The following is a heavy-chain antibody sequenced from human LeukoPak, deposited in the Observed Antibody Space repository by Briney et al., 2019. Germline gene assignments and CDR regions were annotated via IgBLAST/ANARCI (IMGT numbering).Heavy chain of an antibody. CDR1: GYSFTGYY. CDR3: ARDHEHSYDY. Sequence: GASVKVSCKASGYSFTGYYMHWVRQAPGQGLEWMGWTSPTSGGTNYAQKFQGRVTMTRDTSISTAYMELSRLRSDDTAVYYCARDHEHSYDYWGQGTLVTVSS. V-gene: IGHV1-2*02. J-gene: IGHJ4*02. CDR2: TSPTSGGT.